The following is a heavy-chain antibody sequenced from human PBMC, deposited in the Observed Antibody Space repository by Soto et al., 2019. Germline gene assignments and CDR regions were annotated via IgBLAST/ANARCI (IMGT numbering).Heavy chain of an antibody. J-gene: IGHJ5*02. Sequence: PSETLSLTCTVTGGTISGYYLTWIRQSAGGGLEWIGRIYSSGSTNYNPSLKSRVTISLDTSMNHFSLRLSSVTAADTAVYYCARGQRFSDWFDPWGQGTLVTVSS. CDR3: ARGQRFSDWFDP. D-gene: IGHD3-3*01. CDR2: IYSSGST. CDR1: GGTISGYY. V-gene: IGHV4-4*07.